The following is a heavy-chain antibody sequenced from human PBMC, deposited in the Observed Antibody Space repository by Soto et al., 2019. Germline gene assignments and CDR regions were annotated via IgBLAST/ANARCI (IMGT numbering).Heavy chain of an antibody. V-gene: IGHV3-30-3*02. D-gene: IGHD2-21*02. CDR3: AKRLTNGDEGQ. Sequence: QVKLVESGGGVVQPGRSLRLSCAASGFSFSSYAMHWVRQAPGKGLEWLSFISYDGRNEYYADSVKGRFTVSRDSSENTLYLQINTLKPEDTAVYYCAKRLTNGDEGQWGRGTLVTVSS. J-gene: IGHJ4*02. CDR2: ISYDGRNE. CDR1: GFSFSSYA.